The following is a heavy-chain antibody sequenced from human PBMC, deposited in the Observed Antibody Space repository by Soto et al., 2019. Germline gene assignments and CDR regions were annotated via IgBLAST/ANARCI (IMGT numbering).Heavy chain of an antibody. Sequence: QLQLQESGPGLVKPWETLSLTCTVSGGSINTNGYYWAWIRQPPGKGLEWIGSVDYRGTTYYNPSLKSRVIISSDMSANQFSLRLTSVTAADTAVYSCARHRPAYYDSWGQGTLVTVSS. D-gene: IGHD3-16*01. J-gene: IGHJ4*02. CDR1: GGSINTNGYY. CDR2: VDYRGTT. V-gene: IGHV4-39*01. CDR3: ARHRPAYYDS.